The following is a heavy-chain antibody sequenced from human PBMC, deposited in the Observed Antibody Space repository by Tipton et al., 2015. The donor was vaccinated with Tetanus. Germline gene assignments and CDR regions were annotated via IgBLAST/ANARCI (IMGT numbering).Heavy chain of an antibody. D-gene: IGHD6-13*01. J-gene: IGHJ4*02. CDR1: GFSFSSYA. Sequence: SLRLSCAASGFSFSSYAMSWVRQAPGKGLEWVSVISSSGGNTYYADSVRGRFTISRDNSKNTVYLQMNSLRAEDTALYYCAKRYDITWYYFDYRGQGTLVTVSS. CDR2: ISSSGGNT. CDR3: AKRYDITWYYFDY. V-gene: IGHV3-23*01.